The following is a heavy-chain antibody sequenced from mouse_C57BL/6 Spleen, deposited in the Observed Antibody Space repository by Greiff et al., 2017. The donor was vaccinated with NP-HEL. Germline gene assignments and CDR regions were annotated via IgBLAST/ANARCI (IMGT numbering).Heavy chain of an antibody. CDR3: ARLLRYSYAMDY. J-gene: IGHJ4*01. V-gene: IGHV5-17*01. CDR2: ISSGSSTI. D-gene: IGHD1-1*01. Sequence: EVKVVESGGGLVKPGGSLKLSCAASGFTFSDYGMHWVRQAPEKGLEWVAYISSGSSTIYYADTVKGRFTISRDNAKNTLFLQMTSLRSEDTAMYYCARLLRYSYAMDYWGQGTSVTVSS. CDR1: GFTFSDYG.